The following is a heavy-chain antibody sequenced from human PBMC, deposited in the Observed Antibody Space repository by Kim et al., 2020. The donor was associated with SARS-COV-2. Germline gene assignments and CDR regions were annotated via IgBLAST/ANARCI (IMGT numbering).Heavy chain of an antibody. Sequence: GGSLRLSCAASGFTFSWYWMTWVRQAPGKGLEWVANIKEDGSVKYYVDSVKGRITISRDSAKKSVYLQVNSLRAEDTAVYYCARIGYSSSSLDYWGQGNLVAVSS. D-gene: IGHD6-6*01. CDR1: GFTFSWYW. CDR3: ARIGYSSSSLDY. CDR2: IKEDGSVK. J-gene: IGHJ4*02. V-gene: IGHV3-7*01.